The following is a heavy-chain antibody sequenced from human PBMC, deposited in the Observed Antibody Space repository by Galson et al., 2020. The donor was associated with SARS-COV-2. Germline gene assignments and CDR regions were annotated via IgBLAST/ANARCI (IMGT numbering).Heavy chain of an antibody. CDR3: ARGSWGDY. J-gene: IGHJ4*02. V-gene: IGHV3-72*01. Sequence: GGSLRLSCAASGFTLSDYYIDWVRQAPGKGLEWVGRSRSKVKSYTTSYAASVKGRFTISRDDLKNSLYLQMNSLKTEDTAVYYCARGSWGDYWGQGTLVTVSS. D-gene: IGHD3-16*01. CDR1: GFTLSDYY. CDR2: SRSKVKSYTT.